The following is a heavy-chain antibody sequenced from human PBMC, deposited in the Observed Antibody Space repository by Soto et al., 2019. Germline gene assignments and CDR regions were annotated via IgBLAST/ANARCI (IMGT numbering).Heavy chain of an antibody. CDR3: TLTSGVFDY. CDR1: GFTFSGSA. V-gene: IGHV3-73*01. D-gene: IGHD2-8*01. CDR2: TRSKANSYAT. J-gene: IGHJ4*02. Sequence: GGSLRLSCAASGFTFSGSAMHWVRQASGKGLEWVGRTRSKANSYATAYAASVKGRFTISRDDSKNTAYLQMNSLKTEDTAVYYCTLTSGVFDYWGQGTLVTVSS.